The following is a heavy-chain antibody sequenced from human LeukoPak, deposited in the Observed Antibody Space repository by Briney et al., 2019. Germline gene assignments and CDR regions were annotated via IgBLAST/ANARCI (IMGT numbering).Heavy chain of an antibody. CDR2: INPSGGST. V-gene: IGHV1-46*03. D-gene: IGHD3-9*01. CDR3: ARGKGDYDILTGYYQSIGIDY. J-gene: IGHJ4*02. CDR1: GYTFTSYY. Sequence: ASVKVSCKASGYTFTSYYMHWVRQTPGQGLEWMGIINPSGGSTSYAQKFRGRVTMTRDTSTSTVYMELSSLRSEDTAVYYCARGKGDYDILTGYYQSIGIDYWGQGTLVTVSS.